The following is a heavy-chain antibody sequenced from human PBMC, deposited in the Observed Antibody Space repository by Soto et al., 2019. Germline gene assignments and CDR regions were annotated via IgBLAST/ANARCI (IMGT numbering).Heavy chain of an antibody. J-gene: IGHJ4*01. CDR2: ISCSGGTT. CDR1: GFTYSCHA. D-gene: IGHD3-22*01. V-gene: IGHV3-23*01. CDR3: ADSPKVISTSFEY. Sequence: EGSLGHTCVDSGFTYSCHALNWIRQAPGRGLAWVSAISCSGGTTYYADAVKGLFTISRDNSNNTLLLQMNSLRDEDAAIYCCADSPKVISTSFEYWGQGSLVNVST.